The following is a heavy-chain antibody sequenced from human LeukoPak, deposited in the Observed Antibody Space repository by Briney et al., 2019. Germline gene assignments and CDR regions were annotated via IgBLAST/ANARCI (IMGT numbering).Heavy chain of an antibody. J-gene: IGHJ6*02. V-gene: IGHV1-8*01. D-gene: IGHD2-2*01. CDR1: GYTFTSYD. CDR2: MNPNSGNT. Sequence: ASVKVSCKASGYTFTSYDINWVRQATGQGLEWMGWMNPNSGNTGYAQKFQGRVTMTRNTSISTAYMELSSLRSEDTAVYYCARGNIVVAGYYYYGMYVWGQGTTVTVSS. CDR3: ARGNIVVAGYYYYGMYV.